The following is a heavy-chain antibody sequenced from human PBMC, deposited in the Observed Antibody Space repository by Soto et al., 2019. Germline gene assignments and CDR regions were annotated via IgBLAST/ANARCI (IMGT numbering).Heavy chain of an antibody. D-gene: IGHD2-15*01. CDR2: INPSGGST. CDR1: GYTFTSYY. V-gene: IGHV1-46*01. J-gene: IGHJ5*02. CDR3: ARVAVAATYFVVSRKGNRFDP. Sequence: GASVKVSCKASGYTFTSYYMHWVRQAPGQGLEWMGIINPSGGSTSYAQKFQGRVTMTRDTSTSTVYMELSSLRSEDTAVYYCARVAVAATYFVVSRKGNRFDPWGQGTLVTVSS.